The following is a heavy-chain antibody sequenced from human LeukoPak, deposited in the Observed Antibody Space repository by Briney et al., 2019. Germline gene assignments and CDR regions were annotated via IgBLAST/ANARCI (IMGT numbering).Heavy chain of an antibody. CDR2: IIPIFGTA. D-gene: IGHD3-22*01. CDR1: GGTFSSYA. CDR3: AGHYYDSSGPYGGFDY. J-gene: IGHJ4*02. V-gene: IGHV1-69*13. Sequence: SVKVSCKASGGTFSSYAISWVRQAPGQGLEWMGGIIPIFGTANYAQKFQGRVTITADESTSTAYMELSSLRSEDTAVYYCAGHYYDSSGPYGGFDYWGQGTLVTVSS.